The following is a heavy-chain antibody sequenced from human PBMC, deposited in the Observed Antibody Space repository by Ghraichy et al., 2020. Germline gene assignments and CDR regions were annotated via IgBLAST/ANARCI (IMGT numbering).Heavy chain of an antibody. D-gene: IGHD2-15*01. CDR3: ARGTYCSGGSCYSYYYYGMDV. CDR2: IYISGST. V-gene: IGHV4-4*07. J-gene: IGHJ6*02. CDR1: GGSMSNYF. Sequence: SETLSLTCTVSGGSMSNYFWSWIRQPAGKGLEWIGRIYISGSTKYNPSLKSRVTMSVDTSKNQFSLHLGSVTAADTAVYYCARGTYCSGGSCYSYYYYGMDVWGQGTTVTVSS.